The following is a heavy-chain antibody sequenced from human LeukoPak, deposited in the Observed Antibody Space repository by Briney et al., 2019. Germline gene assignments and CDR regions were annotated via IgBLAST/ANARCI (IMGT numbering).Heavy chain of an antibody. J-gene: IGHJ4*02. Sequence: SETLSLTCAVSGGSISSSNWWSWVRQHPGKGLEWIGYIYYSGSTYYNPSLKSRVTISVDTSKDQFSLKLSSVTAADTAVYYCAREVTGSYLDYWGQGTLVTVSS. V-gene: IGHV4-31*11. CDR3: AREVTGSYLDY. CDR2: IYYSGST. D-gene: IGHD3-10*01. CDR1: GGSISSSNW.